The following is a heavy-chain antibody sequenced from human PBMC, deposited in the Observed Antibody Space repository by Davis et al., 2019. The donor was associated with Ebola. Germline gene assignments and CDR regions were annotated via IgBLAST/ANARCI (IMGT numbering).Heavy chain of an antibody. Sequence: LETLSLTCTVSGGSISSYYWSWIRQPPGKGLEWIGYIYYSGSTNYNPSLKSRVTISVDTSKNQFSLKLSSVTAADTAVYYCARVDTATFDYWGQGTLVTVSS. V-gene: IGHV4-59*01. J-gene: IGHJ4*02. CDR2: IYYSGST. CDR1: GGSISSYY. D-gene: IGHD5-18*01. CDR3: ARVDTATFDY.